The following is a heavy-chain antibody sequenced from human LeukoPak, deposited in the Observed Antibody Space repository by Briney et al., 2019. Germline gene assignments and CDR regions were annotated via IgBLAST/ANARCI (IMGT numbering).Heavy chain of an antibody. CDR3: ARTTRYSSSRPRDY. Sequence: SETLSLTCTVSGGSISSSSYYWGWIRQPPGKGLEWIGSIYYSGSTYYNPSLKSRVTISVDTSKNQFSLKLSSVTAADTAVYYCARTTRYSSSRPRDYWGQGTLVTVSS. CDR2: IYYSGST. V-gene: IGHV4-39*01. CDR1: GGSISSSSYY. J-gene: IGHJ4*02. D-gene: IGHD6-13*01.